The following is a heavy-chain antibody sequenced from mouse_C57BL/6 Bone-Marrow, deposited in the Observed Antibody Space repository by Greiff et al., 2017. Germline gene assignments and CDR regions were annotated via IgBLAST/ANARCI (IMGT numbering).Heavy chain of an antibody. J-gene: IGHJ3*01. V-gene: IGHV1-76*01. Sequence: QVHVKQSGAELVRPGASVKLSCKASGYTFTDYYINWVKQRPGQGLEWIARINPGSGDTNYNEKFKSKATLTAEKSSSTAYMQLSSLTSEDSAVYFCAKKGDGDVLCLRRGFAYWGRGTLVTVSA. CDR1: GYTFTDYY. D-gene: IGHD2-2*01. CDR3: AKKGDGDVLCLRRGFAY. CDR2: INPGSGDT.